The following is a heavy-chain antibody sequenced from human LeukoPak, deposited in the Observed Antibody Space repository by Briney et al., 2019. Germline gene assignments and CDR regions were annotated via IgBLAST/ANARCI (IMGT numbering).Heavy chain of an antibody. CDR2: ISSSGSTI. CDR3: ARDAIAVAGPPFDY. Sequence: GGSLRLSCAASGFTFSDYYMSWICQAPGRGLEWVSYISSSGSTIYYADSVKGRFTISRDNAKNSLYLQMNSLRAEDTAVYYCARDAIAVAGPPFDYWGQGTLVTVSS. CDR1: GFTFSDYY. J-gene: IGHJ4*02. V-gene: IGHV3-11*04. D-gene: IGHD6-19*01.